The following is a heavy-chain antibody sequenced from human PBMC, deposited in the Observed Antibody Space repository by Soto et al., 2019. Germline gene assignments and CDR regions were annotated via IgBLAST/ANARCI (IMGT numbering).Heavy chain of an antibody. CDR2: INPNSGGT. CDR3: ARLPDIVLAPVAPGGDYYGMDV. V-gene: IGHV1-2*02. D-gene: IGHD2-2*01. J-gene: IGHJ6*02. CDR1: GYTFTGYY. Sequence: ASVKRSCKASGYTFTGYYMDWVRQAPGQGLEWMGWINPNSGGTNYAQKFQVRVTMTRDTSISTAYMELSRLRSDDTAVYYCARLPDIVLAPVAPGGDYYGMDVWRQGTTVTVSS.